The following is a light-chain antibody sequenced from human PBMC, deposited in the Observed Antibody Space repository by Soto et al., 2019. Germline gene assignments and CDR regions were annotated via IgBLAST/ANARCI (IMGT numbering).Light chain of an antibody. CDR3: XXRXNWPQT. CDR2: DAS. V-gene: IGKV3-11*01. J-gene: IGKJ1*01. Sequence: IVLTQSPAXLSLSPGERATLSCRASQSVSSYLAWYQQKPGQAPRLLIYDASNRATGIPXXFXXXGXXTXXXXXXXXXXPXXFAVXYCXXRXNWPQTFGQGTXVXXK. CDR1: QSVSSY.